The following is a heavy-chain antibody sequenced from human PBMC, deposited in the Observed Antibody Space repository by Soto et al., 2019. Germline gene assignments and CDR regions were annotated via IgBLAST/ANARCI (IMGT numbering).Heavy chain of an antibody. Sequence: GGSLRLSCAASGFRCSDYSMNWVRQAPGKGLEWVSYISSGSSTINYAHSVKGRFVISRDNAKNSLSLQMDSLRGEDTAVYYCARGGYCTGNRCFDASDIWGQGTMVTVSS. J-gene: IGHJ3*02. CDR3: ARGGYCTGNRCFDASDI. CDR1: GFRCSDYS. D-gene: IGHD2-8*02. CDR2: ISSGSSTI. V-gene: IGHV3-48*01.